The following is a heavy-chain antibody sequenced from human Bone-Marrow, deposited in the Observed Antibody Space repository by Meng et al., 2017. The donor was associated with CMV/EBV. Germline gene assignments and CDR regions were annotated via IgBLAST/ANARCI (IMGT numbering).Heavy chain of an antibody. J-gene: IGHJ4*02. CDR3: ASTTD. Sequence: ASVKVSCKASGGTFSSYTISWVRQAPGQGLEWMGGIIPNSGGTNYAQKFQGRVTMTRDTSISTAYMELSRLRSDDTAVYYCASTTDWGQGTLVTVSS. CDR1: GGTFSSYT. D-gene: IGHD1-26*01. V-gene: IGHV1-2*02. CDR2: IIPNSGGT.